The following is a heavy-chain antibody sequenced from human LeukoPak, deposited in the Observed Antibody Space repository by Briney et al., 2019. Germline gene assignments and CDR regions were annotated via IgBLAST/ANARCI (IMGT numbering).Heavy chain of an antibody. V-gene: IGHV3-30*02. D-gene: IGHD3-9*01. CDR3: AKRYYDRDRPTDHDAFDI. CDR1: GFTFRSYG. J-gene: IGHJ3*02. Sequence: GGSLRLSCAASGFTFRSYGMHWVRQAPGKGLEWVAFIRYDGSNKYYADSVKGRFTISRDNSKNTLYLQMNSLRAEDTAVYYCAKRYYDRDRPTDHDAFDIWGQGTMVTVSS. CDR2: IRYDGSNK.